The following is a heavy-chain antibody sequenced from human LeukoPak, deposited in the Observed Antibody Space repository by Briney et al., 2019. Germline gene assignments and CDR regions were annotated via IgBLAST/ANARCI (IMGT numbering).Heavy chain of an antibody. J-gene: IGHJ5*02. Sequence: SPTLSLTSAISGDSVSGGSAGWNWIRQSPSRGLEWLGRIYYRSKWYSDYAISVKSRITINPDTSRNQFSQQLNSVTHDDTAVYYCTGGGLVRGSLHWFDPWGQGTLVTVSS. D-gene: IGHD3-10*01. CDR3: TGGGLVRGSLHWFDP. CDR1: GDSVSGGSAG. CDR2: IYYRSKWYS. V-gene: IGHV6-1*01.